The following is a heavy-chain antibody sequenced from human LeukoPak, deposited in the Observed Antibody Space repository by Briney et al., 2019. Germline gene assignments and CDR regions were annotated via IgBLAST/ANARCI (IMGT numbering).Heavy chain of an antibody. CDR3: ARGDEYCSSTSCYTYYFDY. J-gene: IGHJ4*02. Sequence: SETLSLTCTVSGGSISSSSYYWGWIRQPPGKGLEWVGSIFYSGSTYYNPSLKSRVTISVDTSKNQFSLKLSSVTAADTAVYYCARGDEYCSSTSCYTYYFDYWGQGTLVTVSS. CDR1: GGSISSSSYY. V-gene: IGHV4-39*07. D-gene: IGHD2-2*02. CDR2: IFYSGST.